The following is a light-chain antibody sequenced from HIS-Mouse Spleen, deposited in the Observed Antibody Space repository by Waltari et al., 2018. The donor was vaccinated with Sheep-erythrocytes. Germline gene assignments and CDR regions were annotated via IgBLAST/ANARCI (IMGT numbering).Light chain of an antibody. V-gene: IGKV2-30*02. CDR2: KVS. J-gene: IGKJ2*01. Sequence: DVVMTQSPLSLPVTLGQPASISCRSSQRLVHSDGNTYLHWFQQRPGQSPRRLIYKVSNRDYGVPDRISGSGSGTDFTLKISRVEAEDVGVYYCMQGTHWPPYTFGQGTKLESK. CDR1: QRLVHSDGNTY. CDR3: MQGTHWPPYT.